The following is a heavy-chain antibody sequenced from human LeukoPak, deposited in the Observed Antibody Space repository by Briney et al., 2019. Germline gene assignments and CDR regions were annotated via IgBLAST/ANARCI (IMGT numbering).Heavy chain of an antibody. Sequence: GGSLRLSCTTSVFAFDDFVTCWVCPPARKGRGWVGFIRRRAYGGAAEYAASVKGRFIISRDDSKGIAYLQMNSLKTEDTAVYYCSRNGLVDFDYWGQGSRVIVSP. V-gene: IGHV3-49*04. CDR2: IRRRAYGGAA. CDR1: VFAFDDFV. CDR3: SRNGLVDFDY. J-gene: IGHJ4*02.